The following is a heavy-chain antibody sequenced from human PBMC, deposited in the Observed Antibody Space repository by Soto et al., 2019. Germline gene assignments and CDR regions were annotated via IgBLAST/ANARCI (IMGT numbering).Heavy chain of an antibody. Sequence: SETLSLTCAVSGGSITTVGYSWSWIRQPPGKGLEWIGYIFHSGISYSNPSLKGRVTMSVDGSKNRFSLRLSSVTAADTAVYYCARRISARTYYFDYWGQGTLVTVSS. CDR3: ARRISARTYYFDY. J-gene: IGHJ4*02. CDR2: IFHSGIS. D-gene: IGHD6-6*01. CDR1: GGSITTVGYS. V-gene: IGHV4-30-2*01.